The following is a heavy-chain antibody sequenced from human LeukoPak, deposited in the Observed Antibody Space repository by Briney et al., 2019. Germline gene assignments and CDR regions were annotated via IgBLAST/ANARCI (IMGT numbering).Heavy chain of an antibody. D-gene: IGHD6-13*01. CDR1: GGSISSGGYY. Sequence: SETLSLTCTVSGGSISSGGYYWSWIRQPPGKGLEWIGEIYHSGSTNYNPSLKSRVTISVDKSKNQFSLKLSSVTAADTAVYYCARLIAAAVEDTGAFDIWGQGTMVTVSS. CDR3: ARLIAAAVEDTGAFDI. V-gene: IGHV4-39*07. J-gene: IGHJ3*02. CDR2: IYHSGST.